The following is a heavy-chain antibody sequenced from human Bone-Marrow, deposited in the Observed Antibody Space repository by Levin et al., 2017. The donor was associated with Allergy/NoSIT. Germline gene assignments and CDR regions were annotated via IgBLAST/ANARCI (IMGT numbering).Heavy chain of an antibody. V-gene: IGHV4-39*01. CDR1: GGSIGSSSNY. D-gene: IGHD3-9*01. J-gene: IGHJ4*02. Sequence: SETLSLICSVSGGSIGSSSNYWAWLRRPPGKGLEWIGSVYSGGSTYSNPSLRSRVTISVDTSKNQFSLSLNSVTAADTALYYCARRIDLLTDYPYYFDSWGQGTLVTVSS. CDR3: ARRIDLLTDYPYYFDS. CDR2: VYSGGST.